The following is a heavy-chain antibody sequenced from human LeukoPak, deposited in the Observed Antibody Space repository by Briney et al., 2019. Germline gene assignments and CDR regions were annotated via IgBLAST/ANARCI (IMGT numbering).Heavy chain of an antibody. CDR1: GFTFDDYG. CDR3: ARESFCSSTSCVADAFDI. D-gene: IGHD2-2*01. CDR2: INWNGGST. Sequence: PGGSLRLSCAASGFTFDDYGMSWVRQAPGKGLEWVSGINWNGGSTGYADSVKGRFTISRDNAKNSLYLQMNSLRAEDTALYYCARESFCSSTSCVADAFDIWGQGTMVTVSS. V-gene: IGHV3-20*04. J-gene: IGHJ3*02.